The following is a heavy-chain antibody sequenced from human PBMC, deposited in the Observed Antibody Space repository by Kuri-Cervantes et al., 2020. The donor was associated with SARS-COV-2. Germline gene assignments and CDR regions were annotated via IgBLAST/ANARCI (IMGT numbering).Heavy chain of an antibody. CDR1: GFTFSSYW. CDR2: INSDGSST. V-gene: IGHV3-74*01. CDR3: ARDTLNFYDSLGFDP. J-gene: IGHJ5*02. D-gene: IGHD3-3*01. Sequence: GGSLRLSCAASGFTFSSYWMHWVRQAPGKGLVWVSRINSDGSSTSYADSVKGRFTISRDNAKNTLYLQMNSLRAEDTAVYYCARDTLNFYDSLGFDPWGQGTLVTVSS.